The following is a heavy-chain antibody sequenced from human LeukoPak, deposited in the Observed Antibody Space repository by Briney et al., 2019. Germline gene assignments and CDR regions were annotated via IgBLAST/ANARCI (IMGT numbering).Heavy chain of an antibody. CDR2: INHSGST. D-gene: IGHD4-17*01. CDR3: ASLSNFDYGDYVTQRGYFDY. CDR1: GGSFSGYY. J-gene: IGHJ4*02. Sequence: SETLSLTCAVYGGSFSGYYWSWIRQPPGKGLEWIGEINHSGSTNYNPSLKSRVTISVDTSKNQFSLKLSSVTAADTAVYYCASLSNFDYGDYVTQRGYFDYWGQGTLVTVSS. V-gene: IGHV4-34*01.